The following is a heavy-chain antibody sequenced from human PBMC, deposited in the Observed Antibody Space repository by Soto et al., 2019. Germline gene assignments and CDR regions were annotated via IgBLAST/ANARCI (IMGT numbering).Heavy chain of an antibody. CDR1: GYTFTSYY. V-gene: IGHV1-46*01. CDR3: ARGLEPGIAAAGTGH. J-gene: IGHJ4*02. Sequence: ASVKVSCKASGYTFTSYYMHWVRQPPGQRLEWMGIINPSGGSTSYAQKFQGRVTMTRDTSTSTVYMELSSLRSEDTAVYYCARGLEPGIAAAGTGHWGQGTLVTVSS. D-gene: IGHD6-13*01. CDR2: INPSGGST.